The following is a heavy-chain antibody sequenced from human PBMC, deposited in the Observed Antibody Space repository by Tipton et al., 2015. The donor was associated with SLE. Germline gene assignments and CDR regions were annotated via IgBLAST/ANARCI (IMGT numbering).Heavy chain of an antibody. D-gene: IGHD6-13*01. CDR3: ARGASAYSSSWFGFDY. V-gene: IGHV4-34*01. CDR1: GGSFSGYY. Sequence: TLSLTCAVYGGSFSGYYWSWIRQPPGKGLEWIGEINHSGSTNYNPSLKSRVTISVDTSKNQFSLKLSSVTAADTAVYYCARGASAYSSSWFGFDYWGQGTLVTVSS. CDR2: INHSGST. J-gene: IGHJ4*02.